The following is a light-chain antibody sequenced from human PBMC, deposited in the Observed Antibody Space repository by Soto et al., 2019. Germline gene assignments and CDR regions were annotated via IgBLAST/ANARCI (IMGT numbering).Light chain of an antibody. CDR3: QQYNSYL. J-gene: IGKJ1*01. Sequence: DIHLTQSPSFLSASVGYRVTITCRASHGISSNLAWYQQKPGKAPNLLIYDASNLESGVPSRFSGSGSGTEFTLTISSMQPDDFATYYCQQYNSYLFGHGTKVDIK. V-gene: IGKV1-9*01. CDR1: HGISSN. CDR2: DAS.